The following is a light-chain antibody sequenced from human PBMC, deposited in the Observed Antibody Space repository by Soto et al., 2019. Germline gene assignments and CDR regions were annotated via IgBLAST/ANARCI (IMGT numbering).Light chain of an antibody. CDR3: SSYPSSTPLSSYA. V-gene: IGLV2-14*03. Sequence: QSVLTQPASVSGAPRQSSTITCTGTSSDVGGYNYVSWHQHHPGKAPKLMIYDVSNRPSGVSNRFSGSKPGNTASLIISGLQAEDEADYSSSSYPSSTPLSSYASGTGTKVTVL. CDR2: DVS. J-gene: IGLJ1*01. CDR1: SSDVGGYNY.